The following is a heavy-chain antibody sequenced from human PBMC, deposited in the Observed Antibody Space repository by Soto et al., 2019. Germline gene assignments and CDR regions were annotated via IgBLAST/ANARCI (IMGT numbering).Heavy chain of an antibody. CDR2: IIPIFGTA. CDR3: ARVHRGLEEYYFDY. CDR1: GVTFSSYA. J-gene: IGHJ4*02. V-gene: IGHV1-69*06. D-gene: IGHD5-12*01. Sequence: SLKVSCKASGVTFSSYAISWVRQAPGQGLEWMGGIIPIFGTANYAQKFQGRVTITADKSTSTAYMELSSLRSEDTAVYYCARVHRGLEEYYFDYWGQGTLVTVSS.